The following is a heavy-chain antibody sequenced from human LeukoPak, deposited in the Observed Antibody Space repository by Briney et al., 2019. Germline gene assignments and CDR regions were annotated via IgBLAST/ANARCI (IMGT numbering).Heavy chain of an antibody. D-gene: IGHD6-19*01. Sequence: ASVKVSCKASGYTFSNYGISWVRQAPGLGLEWMGWTSYNGNTNYAQKFQDRVTMTTDTSTTTAYMELRSRESDDTAVYYCARHSGSGWQALGYWGQGTLVTVSS. J-gene: IGHJ4*02. CDR1: GYTFSNYG. V-gene: IGHV1-18*04. CDR2: TSYNGNT. CDR3: ARHSGSGWQALGY.